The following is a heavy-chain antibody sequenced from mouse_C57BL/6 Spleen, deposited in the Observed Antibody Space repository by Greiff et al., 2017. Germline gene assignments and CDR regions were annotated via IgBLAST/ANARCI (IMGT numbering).Heavy chain of an antibody. CDR3: ASAYYGRASWYFDV. CDR1: GYTFTSYW. J-gene: IGHJ1*03. Sequence: QVQLQQPGAELVKPGASVKMSCKASGYTFTSYWITWVKQRPGQGLEWIGDIYPGSGSTNYTEKFKSKATLTVDTSSSTAYMQLSSLTSEDSAVYYCASAYYGRASWYFDVWGTGTTVTVSS. CDR2: IYPGSGST. D-gene: IGHD1-1*01. V-gene: IGHV1-55*01.